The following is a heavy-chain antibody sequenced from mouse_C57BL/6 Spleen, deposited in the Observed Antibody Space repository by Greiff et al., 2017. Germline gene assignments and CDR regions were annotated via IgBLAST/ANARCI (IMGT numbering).Heavy chain of an antibody. CDR2: INPGSGGT. Sequence: QVQLQQSGAELVRPGTSVKVSCKASGYAFTNYLIEWVKQRPGQGLEWIGVINPGSGGTNYNEKFKGKATLTADKSSSTAYMQLSSLTSEDSAVYFCAREDGYYSAMDYWGQGTSVTVSS. J-gene: IGHJ4*01. V-gene: IGHV1-54*01. CDR1: GYAFTNYL. D-gene: IGHD2-3*01. CDR3: AREDGYYSAMDY.